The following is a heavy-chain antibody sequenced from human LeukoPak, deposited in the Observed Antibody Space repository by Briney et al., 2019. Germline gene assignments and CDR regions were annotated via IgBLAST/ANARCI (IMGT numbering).Heavy chain of an antibody. CDR1: GFTFSGSA. J-gene: IGHJ4*02. D-gene: IGHD5-24*01. CDR3: TRPDGYNYY. CDR2: IRSKANSYAT. Sequence: QPGGSLRLSCAASGFTFSGSAMHWVRQASGKGLEWVGRIRSKANSYATAYAASVKGRFTISRDDSKNTAYLQMNSLKTEDTAVYYCTRPDGYNYYWGQGTLVTVSS. V-gene: IGHV3-73*01.